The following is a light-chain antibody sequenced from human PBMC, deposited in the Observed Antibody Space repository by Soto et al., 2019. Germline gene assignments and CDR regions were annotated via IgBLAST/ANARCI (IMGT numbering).Light chain of an antibody. V-gene: IGKV1-5*01. CDR2: DDS. CDR1: QSISTW. CDR3: QQYNSYTT. Sequence: DSQMTQSPSTLSASVGDRVTITCRASQSISTWLAWYQQKPGKAPKLLSYDDSILQSGVPSRFSGHGSGTHLTHTLSSLQPDDCATYYCQQYNSYTTFGQGTKLYIK. J-gene: IGKJ2*01.